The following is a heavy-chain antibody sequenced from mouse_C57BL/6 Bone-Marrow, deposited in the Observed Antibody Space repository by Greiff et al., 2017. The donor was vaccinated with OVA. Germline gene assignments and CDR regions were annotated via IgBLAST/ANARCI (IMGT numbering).Heavy chain of an antibody. CDR3: ARSSTGFAY. V-gene: IGHV1-26*01. CDR1: GYTFTDYY. Sequence: EVQLQQSGPELVKPGASVKISCKASGYTFTDYYMNWVKQSHGKSLEWIGDINPNNGGTSYNQKFKGKATLTVDKSSSTAYMELRSLTSEDSAVYCCARSSTGFAYWGQGTLVTVSA. J-gene: IGHJ3*01. D-gene: IGHD6-1*01. CDR2: INPNNGGT.